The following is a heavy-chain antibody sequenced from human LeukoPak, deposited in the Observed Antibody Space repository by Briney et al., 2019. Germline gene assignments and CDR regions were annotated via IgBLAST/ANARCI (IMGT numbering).Heavy chain of an antibody. Sequence: SQTLSLTCTVSGGSISSGGYYWSWIRQHPGKGLEWIGYIYYSGSTYYNPSLKSRVTISVDTSKNQFSLKLSSVTAADTAVYYCAREVLRDGMDVWGQGPRSPSP. CDR2: IYYSGST. CDR1: GGSISSGGYY. CDR3: AREVLRDGMDV. V-gene: IGHV4-31*03. J-gene: IGHJ6*02. D-gene: IGHD3-3*01.